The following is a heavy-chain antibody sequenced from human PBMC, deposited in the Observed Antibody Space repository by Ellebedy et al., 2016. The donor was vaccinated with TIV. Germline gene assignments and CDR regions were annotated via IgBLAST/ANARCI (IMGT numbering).Heavy chain of an antibody. V-gene: IGHV3-74*01. J-gene: IGHJ4*02. CDR2: INSDGSDT. CDR1: GFIFSGYW. CDR3: VRDLHWSYFD. Sequence: PGGSLRLSCAASGFIFSGYWMHWVRQSPGKGLVWVSRINSDGSDTAYTDSVRGRFTISRDNAKNSLYLQMNSLSAEDTAVYYCVRDLHWSYFDWGQGTLVTVSS. D-gene: IGHD1-26*01.